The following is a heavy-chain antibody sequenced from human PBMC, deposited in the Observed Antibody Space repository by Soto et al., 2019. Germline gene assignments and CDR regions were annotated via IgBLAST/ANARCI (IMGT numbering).Heavy chain of an antibody. D-gene: IGHD3-10*01. CDR1: GYTFTSYG. Sequence: GASVKVSCKASGYTFTSYGISWVRQAPGQGLEWMGWISAYNGNTNYAQKLQGRVTVTTDTSTSTAYMELRSLRSDDTAVYYCARVLGFGEDPGSLPHDYWGQGTLVTVSS. V-gene: IGHV1-18*01. J-gene: IGHJ4*02. CDR2: ISAYNGNT. CDR3: ARVLGFGEDPGSLPHDY.